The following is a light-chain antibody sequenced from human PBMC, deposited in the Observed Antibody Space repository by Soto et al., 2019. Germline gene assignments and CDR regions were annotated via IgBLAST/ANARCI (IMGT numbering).Light chain of an antibody. CDR2: DVN. J-gene: IGLJ2*01. CDR3: SSYTSSSTVV. V-gene: IGLV2-14*01. CDR1: SSDVGGYNY. Sequence: QSVLTQPASVSGSPGQSITISCTGTSSDVGGYNYVSWYQQHPGKAPKLMIYDVNNRPSGVSNRFSGSKSGNTASLTISGIKAEDEADYYCSSYTSSSTVVFGGGTKLTVL.